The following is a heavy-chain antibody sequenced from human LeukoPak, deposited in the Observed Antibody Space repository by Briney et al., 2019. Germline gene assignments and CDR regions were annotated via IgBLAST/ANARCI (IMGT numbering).Heavy chain of an antibody. CDR2: IHHSGST. Sequence: SETLSLTCAVYGESFTGYYWSWIRQAPGKGLEWIGEIHHSGSTNYNPSLKSRVTISVDTSKNQFSLKVYSVTAADTAVYYCASFRSSHYYYNMDVWGKGTTVTVSS. CDR3: ASFRSSHYYYNMDV. J-gene: IGHJ6*04. V-gene: IGHV4-34*01. CDR1: GESFTGYY. D-gene: IGHD1-26*01.